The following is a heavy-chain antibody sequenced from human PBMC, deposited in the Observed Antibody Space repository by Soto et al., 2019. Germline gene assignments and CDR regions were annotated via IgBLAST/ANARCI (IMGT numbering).Heavy chain of an antibody. Sequence: EVQLVESGGGLVKPGGSLRLSCAASGFTFSSYSMNWVRQAPGKGLEWVSSISSSSSYIYYADSVKGRFTISRDNAKNSLYLQMNSLRAEDTAVYYCARGTGTTYYYYYCMDVWGKGTPVNVSS. CDR1: GFTFSSYS. D-gene: IGHD1-7*01. CDR2: ISSSSSYI. V-gene: IGHV3-21*01. CDR3: ARGTGTTYYYYYCMDV. J-gene: IGHJ6*03.